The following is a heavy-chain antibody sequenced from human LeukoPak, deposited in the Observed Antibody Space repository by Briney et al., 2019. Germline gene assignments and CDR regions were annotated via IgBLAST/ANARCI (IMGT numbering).Heavy chain of an antibody. V-gene: IGHV1-69*01. D-gene: IGHD6-19*01. CDR2: IIPIFGTA. CDR3: ARCQRLSSGWTDYYYYGMDV. CDR1: GGTFSSYA. Sequence: GASVNVSCKASGGTFSSYAISWVRQAPGQGLEWMGGIIPIFGTANYAQKFQGRVTITADESTSTAYMELSSLRSEDTAVYYCARCQRLSSGWTDYYYYGMDVWGQGTTVTVSS. J-gene: IGHJ6*02.